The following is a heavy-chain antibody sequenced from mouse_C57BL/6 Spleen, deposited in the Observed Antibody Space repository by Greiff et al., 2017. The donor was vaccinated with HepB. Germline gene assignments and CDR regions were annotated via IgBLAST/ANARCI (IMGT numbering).Heavy chain of an antibody. CDR1: GYTFTDYE. J-gene: IGHJ1*03. CDR3: TRRDDYDVHWYFDV. CDR2: IDPETGGT. Sequence: QVQLQQSGAELVRPGASVTLSCKASGYTFTDYEMHWVKQTPVHGLEWIGAIDPETGGTAYNQKFKGKAILTADKSSSTAYMELRSLTSEDSAVYYCTRRDDYDVHWYFDVWGTGTTVTVSS. V-gene: IGHV1-15*01. D-gene: IGHD2-4*01.